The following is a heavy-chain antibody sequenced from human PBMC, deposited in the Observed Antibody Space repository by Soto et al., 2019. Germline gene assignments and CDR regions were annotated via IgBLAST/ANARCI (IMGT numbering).Heavy chain of an antibody. Sequence: QITLKESGPTLVKPTQTLTLTCTFSGFLLTTSGVGVAWIRQPPGKALEWLALIYWDDDKRYSPSLESRLTITKDTSKNQVVLTLTNMEPVDTATYYCAHTVAPRVADYWGQGTLVTVSS. CDR3: AHTVAPRVADY. J-gene: IGHJ4*02. D-gene: IGHD5-12*01. CDR1: GFLLTTSGVG. V-gene: IGHV2-5*02. CDR2: IYWDDDK.